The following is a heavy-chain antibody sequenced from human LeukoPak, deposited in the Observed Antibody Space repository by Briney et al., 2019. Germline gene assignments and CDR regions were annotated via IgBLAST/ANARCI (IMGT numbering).Heavy chain of an antibody. J-gene: IGHJ4*02. CDR2: TYHSGST. CDR3: ARERGENYDSSGYIDS. D-gene: IGHD3-22*01. CDR1: GYSISSGYY. V-gene: IGHV4-38-2*02. Sequence: SETLSLTCTVSGYSISSGYYWGYIRQPPGQGLEWIGSTYHSGSTYYNPSLNSRLTISVDTSKNQFSLKLSSVTAADTAVYYCARERGENYDSSGYIDSWGQGTLVTVSS.